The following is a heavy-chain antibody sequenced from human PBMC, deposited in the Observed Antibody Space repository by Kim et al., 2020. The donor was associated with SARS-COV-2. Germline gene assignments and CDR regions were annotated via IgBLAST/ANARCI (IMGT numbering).Heavy chain of an antibody. CDR2: ISGEGDIT. J-gene: IGHJ4*02. D-gene: IGHD6-19*01. Sequence: GGSLRLSCAGLGFHFEDYTMHWVRQVPGAGLEWVSLISGEGDITHYADSLKGRFTVSRDNFKNSLYLHMTGLRPDDSGLYYCARSMSGGWYVPEYWGQGTLVTVSS. CDR3: ARSMSGGWYVPEY. CDR1: GFHFEDYT. V-gene: IGHV3-43*02.